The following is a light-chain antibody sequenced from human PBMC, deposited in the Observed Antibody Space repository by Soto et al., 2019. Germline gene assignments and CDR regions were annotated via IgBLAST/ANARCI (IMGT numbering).Light chain of an antibody. CDR2: SNN. Sequence: QSVLSLPPSASGTPGQRVTISCSGSSSNIGSNTVNWYQQLPGTAPKLLIYSNNQRPSGVPDRFSGSKSGTSASLAISGLQSEDEADYYCATWDDSLNGDVVFGGGTQLTVL. V-gene: IGLV1-44*01. CDR1: SSNIGSNT. CDR3: ATWDDSLNGDVV. J-gene: IGLJ2*01.